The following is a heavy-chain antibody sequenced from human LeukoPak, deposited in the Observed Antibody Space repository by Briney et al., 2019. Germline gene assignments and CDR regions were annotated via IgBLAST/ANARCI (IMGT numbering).Heavy chain of an antibody. CDR1: GYRFTDYW. D-gene: IGHD3-10*01. V-gene: IGHV5-51*01. Sequence: GESLKISCKGSGYRFTDYWIAWVRQMPGKGLEWMGIIYPDDSDIRYSPSFQGQVTISADKSISTAYLQWSSLKASDTAMYYCARLTSGVRGVTPRVDPWGQGTLVSVSS. CDR2: IYPDDSDI. CDR3: ARLTSGVRGVTPRVDP. J-gene: IGHJ5*02.